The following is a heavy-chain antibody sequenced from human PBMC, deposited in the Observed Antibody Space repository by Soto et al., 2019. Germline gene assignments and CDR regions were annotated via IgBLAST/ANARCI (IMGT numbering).Heavy chain of an antibody. V-gene: IGHV4-30-4*01. D-gene: IGHD3-9*01. CDR1: GGSISSGDYY. CDR2: IYYSGST. J-gene: IGHJ4*02. CDR3: ASYYYDILTGYYNYFGY. Sequence: SETLSLTCTVSGGSISSGDYYWSWIRQPPGKGLEWIGYIYYSGSTYYNPSLKSRVTISVDTSKNQFSLKLSSVTAADTAVYYCASYYYDILTGYYNYFGYWGQGTLVTVSS.